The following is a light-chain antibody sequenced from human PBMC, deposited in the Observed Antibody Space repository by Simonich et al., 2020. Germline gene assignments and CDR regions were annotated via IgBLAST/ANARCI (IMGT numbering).Light chain of an antibody. CDR3: QQYYSTPRT. V-gene: IGKV4-1*01. Sequence: DIVMTQSPDSLAVSLGERATINRKSSQSVLYSSNHKNYLAWYQQKPGQPPKLLIYWAYTRESGVPDRFSGSGSGTDFTLTISSLQAEDVAVYYCQQYYSTPRTFGQGTKVEIK. J-gene: IGKJ1*01. CDR2: WAY. CDR1: QSVLYSSNHKNY.